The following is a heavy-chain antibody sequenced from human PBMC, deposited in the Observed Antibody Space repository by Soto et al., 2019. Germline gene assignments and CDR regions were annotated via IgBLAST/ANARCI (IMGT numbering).Heavy chain of an antibody. V-gene: IGHV1-69*13. CDR2: IIPIFGTA. Sequence: SVKVSCKASGGTFSSYAISWVLQAPGQGLEWMGGIIPIFGTANYAQKFQGRVTITADESTSTAYMELSSLRSEDTAVYYCARDGTIFGNFYFDYWGQGTLVTVSS. D-gene: IGHD3-3*01. CDR1: GGTFSSYA. CDR3: ARDGTIFGNFYFDY. J-gene: IGHJ4*02.